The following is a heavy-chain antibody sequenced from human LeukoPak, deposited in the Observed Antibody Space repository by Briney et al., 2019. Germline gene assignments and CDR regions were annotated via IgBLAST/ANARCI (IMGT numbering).Heavy chain of an antibody. CDR1: GFNISINY. CDR3: ARASGGSAWFDP. J-gene: IGHJ5*02. Sequence: GGSLRLSCAASGFNISINYMNWVRQAPGKGLEWVSVMYSGGSTYYADSVKGRFTISRDNSKNTLYLQMNSLRAGDTAVYYCARASGGSAWFDPWGQGTLVTVSS. CDR2: MYSGGST. V-gene: IGHV3-53*01.